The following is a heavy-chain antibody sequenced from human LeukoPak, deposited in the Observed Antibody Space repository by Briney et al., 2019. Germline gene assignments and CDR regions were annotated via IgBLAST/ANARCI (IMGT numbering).Heavy chain of an antibody. CDR3: ARALYSSGWYIPS. CDR1: GRSISSYY. CDR2: IYYSGST. Sequence: SETLSLTCTVSGRSISSYYWSWLRQPPGKGLEWIGYIYYSGSTNFHPSLKSRVTISVDTSKNQFSLKLSSVTAADTAVYYCARALYSSGWYIPSWGQGTLVTVSS. D-gene: IGHD6-19*01. V-gene: IGHV4-59*01. J-gene: IGHJ5*02.